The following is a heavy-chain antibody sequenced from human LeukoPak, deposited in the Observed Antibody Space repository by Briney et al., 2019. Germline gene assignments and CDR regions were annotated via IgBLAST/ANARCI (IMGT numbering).Heavy chain of an antibody. Sequence: SVKVSCKASGGTFSSYAISWVRQAPGQGLEWMGGIIPIFGTANYAQKFQGGVTITADESTSTAYMELSSLRSEDTAVYYCARGLAVAGTGNWFDPWGQGTLVTVSS. CDR1: GGTFSSYA. J-gene: IGHJ5*02. V-gene: IGHV1-69*13. D-gene: IGHD6-19*01. CDR2: IIPIFGTA. CDR3: ARGLAVAGTGNWFDP.